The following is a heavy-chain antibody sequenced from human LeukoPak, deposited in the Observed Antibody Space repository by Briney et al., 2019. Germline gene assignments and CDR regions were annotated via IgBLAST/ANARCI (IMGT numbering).Heavy chain of an antibody. D-gene: IGHD1-26*01. J-gene: IGHJ3*02. CDR3: AREQVGPYDAFDI. V-gene: IGHV4-39*07. Sequence: SETLSLTCTVSGGSIRSSSYYWGWIRQPPGRGLERIGSIYYSGSTYYYPSLKSRVTISVDTSKNQCSLKLSSVTAADTAVYYCAREQVGPYDAFDIWGQGTMVTVSS. CDR1: GGSIRSSSYY. CDR2: IYYSGST.